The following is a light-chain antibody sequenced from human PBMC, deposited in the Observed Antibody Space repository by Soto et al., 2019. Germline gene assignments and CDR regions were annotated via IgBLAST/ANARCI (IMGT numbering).Light chain of an antibody. CDR3: SSYTTSSTIV. CDR1: SSDIGSYNY. CDR2: EVS. Sequence: SALTQAASVSGFPGQSITISCTGTSSDIGSYNYVSWFQQYPGKAPKVIISEVSNRPSGVSTRFSGSKSGITASLTISGLQAEAEADYYCSSYTTSSTIVFGGGTQLTVL. J-gene: IGLJ7*01. V-gene: IGLV2-14*01.